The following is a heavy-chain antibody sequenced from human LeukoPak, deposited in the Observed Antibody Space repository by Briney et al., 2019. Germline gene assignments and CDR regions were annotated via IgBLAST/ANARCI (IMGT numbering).Heavy chain of an antibody. J-gene: IGHJ4*02. D-gene: IGHD1-1*01. CDR2: IYYSGST. V-gene: IGHV4-34*01. CDR3: ARGPTLEGLDY. CDR1: GDSFSGYY. Sequence: SETLSLTCAVYGDSFSGYYWSWIRQPPGKGLEWIGSIYYSGSTYYNPSLKSRVTISVDASKNQFSLKLSSVTAADTAVYYCARGPTLEGLDYWGQGTLVTVSS.